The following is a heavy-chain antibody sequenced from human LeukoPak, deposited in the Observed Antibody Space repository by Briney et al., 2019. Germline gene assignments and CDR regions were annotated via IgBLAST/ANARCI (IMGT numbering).Heavy chain of an antibody. CDR3: ARGSAYGDYVSSCLGY. CDR2: INPSGGST. J-gene: IGHJ4*02. Sequence: ASVKVSCKASGYTFTSYYMHWVRRAPGQGLEWMGIINPSGGSTSYAQKFQGRVTMTRDKSTSTVYMELSSLRSEDTAVYYCARGSAYGDYVSSCLGYWGQGTLVTVSS. CDR1: GYTFTSYY. V-gene: IGHV1-46*01. D-gene: IGHD4-17*01.